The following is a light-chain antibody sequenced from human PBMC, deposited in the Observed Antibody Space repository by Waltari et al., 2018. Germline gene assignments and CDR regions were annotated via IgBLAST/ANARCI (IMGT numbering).Light chain of an antibody. J-gene: IGKJ5*01. CDR2: GAS. Sequence: EIVLTPSPGTLSLSAGEGATLSCRASQSVSSSYLAWYQQKPGQAPRLLIYGASSRATGIPDRFSGSGSGTDFTVTISRLEPEDFAVYYCHHYGSSPAFGQGTRLEMK. CDR3: HHYGSSPA. CDR1: QSVSSSY. V-gene: IGKV3-20*01.